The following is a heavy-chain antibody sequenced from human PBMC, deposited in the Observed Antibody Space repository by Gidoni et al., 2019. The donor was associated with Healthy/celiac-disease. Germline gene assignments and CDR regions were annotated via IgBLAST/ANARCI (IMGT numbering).Heavy chain of an antibody. CDR2: IDPRASYT. CDR3: ARLPIEYSSSSGGYGMDV. CDR1: GYSLTSYW. J-gene: IGHJ6*02. D-gene: IGHD6-6*01. V-gene: IGHV5-10-1*03. Sequence: DVQLVQSGAEVTKPGESLRSSCKGSGYSLTSYWISGLRQMPGKGVEWMGRIDPRASYTNSRPSFPGHVTISADKSISTAYLQWSSLKASDTAMYDCARLPIEYSSSSGGYGMDVWGQGTTVTVSS.